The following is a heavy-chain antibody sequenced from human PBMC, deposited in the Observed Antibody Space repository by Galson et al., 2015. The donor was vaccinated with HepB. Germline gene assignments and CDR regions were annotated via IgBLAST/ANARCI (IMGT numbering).Heavy chain of an antibody. CDR2: INSDGGST. D-gene: IGHD7-27*01. Sequence: SLRLSCAASGYAFNTYWLHWVRQPPGKGLVWVSRINSDGGSTAYADSVKGRFTISRDNAKNTLYLQMNSLTAEDTARYYCAREKSRLGAFDIWGQGTMVTVSS. CDR1: GYAFNTYW. J-gene: IGHJ3*02. V-gene: IGHV3-74*01. CDR3: AREKSRLGAFDI.